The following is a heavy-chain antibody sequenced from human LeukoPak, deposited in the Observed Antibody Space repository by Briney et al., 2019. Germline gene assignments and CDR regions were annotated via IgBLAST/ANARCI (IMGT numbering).Heavy chain of an antibody. J-gene: IGHJ4*02. CDR3: VYCSGGSCTR. CDR1: GGTFSSYA. CDR2: IIPIFGTA. Sequence: ASMKVSCKASGGTFSSYAISWVRQAPGQGLEWMGGIIPIFGTANYAQKFQGRVTITADKSTSTAYMELSSLRSEDTAVYYCVYCSGGSCTRWGQGTLVTVSS. D-gene: IGHD2-15*01. V-gene: IGHV1-69*06.